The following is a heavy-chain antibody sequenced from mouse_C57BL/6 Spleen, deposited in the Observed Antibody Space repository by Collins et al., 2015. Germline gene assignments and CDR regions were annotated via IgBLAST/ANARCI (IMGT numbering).Heavy chain of an antibody. V-gene: IGHV9-2-1*01. D-gene: IGHD2-1*01. J-gene: IGHJ4*01. Sequence: QIQLVQSGPELKKPGETVKISCKASGYTFTDYSMHWVKQAPGKGLKWMGWINTETGEPTYADDFKGRFAFSLETSASTAYLQINNLKNEDTATYFCDVVTTIYYYAMDYWGQGTSVTVSS. CDR1: GYTFTDYS. CDR2: INTETGEP. CDR3: DVVTTIYYYAMDY.